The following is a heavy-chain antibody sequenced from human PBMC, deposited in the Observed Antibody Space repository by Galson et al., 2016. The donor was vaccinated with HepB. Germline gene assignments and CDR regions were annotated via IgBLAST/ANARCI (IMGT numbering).Heavy chain of an antibody. J-gene: IGHJ4*02. D-gene: IGHD2/OR15-2a*01. V-gene: IGHV3-23*01. CDR2: ISGSGDRT. CDR3: LHSIDY. CDR1: GFSFSSYT. Sequence: SLRLSCAASGFSFSSYTMSWVRQAPGKGLEWISAISGSGDRTYYAESVRGRFTISRANAKNTLYLEMNSLRAEDTALYYCLHSIDYWGQGTLVTVSS.